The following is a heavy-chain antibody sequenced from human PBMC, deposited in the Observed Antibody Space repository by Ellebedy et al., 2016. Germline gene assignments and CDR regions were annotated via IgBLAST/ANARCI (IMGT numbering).Heavy chain of an antibody. V-gene: IGHV3-53*01. CDR3: ARVNWGYGMDV. CDR1: GFTVSSNY. CDR2: IYSGGST. J-gene: IGHJ6*02. Sequence: GESLKISXAASGFTVSSNYMSWVRQAPGKGLEWVSVIYSGGSTYYADSVKGRFTISRDNSKNTLYLQMNSLRAEDTAVYYCARVNWGYGMDVWGQGTTVTVSS. D-gene: IGHD7-27*01.